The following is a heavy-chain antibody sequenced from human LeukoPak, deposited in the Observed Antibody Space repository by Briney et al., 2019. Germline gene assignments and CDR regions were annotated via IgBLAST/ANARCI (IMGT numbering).Heavy chain of an antibody. CDR2: ISSSSSYI. CDR1: GFTFSSYW. J-gene: IGHJ4*02. V-gene: IGHV3-21*01. D-gene: IGHD1-26*01. Sequence: GGSLRLSCAASGFTFSSYWMSWVRQAPGKGLEWVSSISSSSSYIYYADSVKGRFTISRDNAKNSLYLQMNSLRAEDTAVYYCARALLVGATMGFDYWGQGTLVTVSS. CDR3: ARALLVGATMGFDY.